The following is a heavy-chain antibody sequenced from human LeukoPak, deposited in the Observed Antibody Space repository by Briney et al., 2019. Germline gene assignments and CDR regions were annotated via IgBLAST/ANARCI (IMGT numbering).Heavy chain of an antibody. CDR2: ISYDGSNK. J-gene: IGHJ4*02. CDR3: ARAIVGAVAGTLDY. Sequence: GGSLRLSCAASGFTFSSYAMHWVRQAPGKGLEWVAVISYDGSNKYYADSVKGRFTISRDNSKNSLYLQVNSLRAEDTAVYYCARAIVGAVAGTLDYWGLGTLVTVSS. CDR1: GFTFSSYA. V-gene: IGHV3-30*04. D-gene: IGHD6-19*01.